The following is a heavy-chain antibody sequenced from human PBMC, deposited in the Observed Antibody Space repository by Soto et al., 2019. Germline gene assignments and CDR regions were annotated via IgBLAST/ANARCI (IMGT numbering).Heavy chain of an antibody. V-gene: IGHV4-34*01. CDR2: ITHNGNT. CDR3: AGERVAGGLYYYYAMDV. Sequence: QVAPQPWGGRTVKPSETPVLNCPILGGSFRGYYWSWIPQPPGKGLEGIGEITHNGNTKYNPSLKSRVTISLDTSKNQFSLKLTSVTAADTAVYYCAGERVAGGLYYYYAMDVWGQGTTVIVSS. CDR1: GGSFRGYY. J-gene: IGHJ6*02. D-gene: IGHD1-26*01.